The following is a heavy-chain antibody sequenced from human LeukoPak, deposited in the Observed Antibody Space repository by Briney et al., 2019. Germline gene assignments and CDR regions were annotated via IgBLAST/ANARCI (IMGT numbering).Heavy chain of an antibody. CDR1: GYTFTGYY. V-gene: IGHV1-2*02. D-gene: IGHD3-22*01. CDR3: ATSIGDYYDSSALDY. J-gene: IGHJ4*02. Sequence: ASVKVSCKASGYTFTGYYIHWVRQAPGQGLEWMGWINPNTGGTNYARKFQGRVTMTRDTSISTANMELSRLRSDDTAVYFCATSIGDYYDSSALDYWGQGTLVTVSS. CDR2: INPNTGGT.